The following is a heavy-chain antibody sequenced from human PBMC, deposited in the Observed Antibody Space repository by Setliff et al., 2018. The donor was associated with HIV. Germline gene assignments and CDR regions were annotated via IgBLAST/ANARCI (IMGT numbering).Heavy chain of an antibody. CDR1: EFSFSKYT. J-gene: IGHJ5*02. V-gene: IGHV3-21*06. CDR2: ISASLSSI. Sequence: GGSLRLSCAASEFSFSKYTMKWVRQAPGKGLEWVSSISASLSSIDYADSVKGRFTFSRDNAKNTLYLQMNGLRADDTAVYYCAMGGSNTWYSSWGQGALVTVSS. D-gene: IGHD6-13*01. CDR3: AMGGSNTWYSS.